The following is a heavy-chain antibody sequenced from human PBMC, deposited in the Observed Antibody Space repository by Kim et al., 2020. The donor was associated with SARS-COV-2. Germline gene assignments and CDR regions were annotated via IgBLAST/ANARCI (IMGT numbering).Heavy chain of an antibody. J-gene: IGHJ6*03. CDR1: GGSFSGYY. V-gene: IGHV4-34*01. Sequence: SETLSLTCAVYGGSFSGYYWSWIRQPPGKGLEWIGEINHSGSTNYNPSLKSRVTISVDTSKNQFSLKLSSVTGADTAVYYCARGIPPDGSGSYYPPRRAYYYYMDVWGKGTTVTVSS. CDR2: INHSGST. D-gene: IGHD3-10*01. CDR3: ARGIPPDGSGSYYPPRRAYYYYMDV.